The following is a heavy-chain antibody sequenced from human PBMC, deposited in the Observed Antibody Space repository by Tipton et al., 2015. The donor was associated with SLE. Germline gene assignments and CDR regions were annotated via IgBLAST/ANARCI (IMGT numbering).Heavy chain of an antibody. CDR2: IKHDGSAK. CDR3: VRDRGQPDAFNL. CDR1: GFSFSDYY. V-gene: IGHV3-7*01. Sequence: GSLRLSCVVSGFSFSDYYMSWVRQAPGKGLEWVANIKHDGSAKNYVESVKGRFTISRDNAKNTMYLQMNSLRGEDTALYYCVRDRGQPDAFNLWGQGTLVTVSS. D-gene: IGHD3-10*01. J-gene: IGHJ3*01.